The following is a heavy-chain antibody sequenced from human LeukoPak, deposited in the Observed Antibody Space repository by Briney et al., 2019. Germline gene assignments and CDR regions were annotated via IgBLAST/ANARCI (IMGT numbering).Heavy chain of an antibody. V-gene: IGHV3-23*01. J-gene: IGHJ4*02. Sequence: GGSLRLSCAASGFTFNNFAMTWVRQAPGKGLERVAGVLQSGVDTDYADSVKGRFTISRDNSKNTLYLQMSSLRVEDTATYYCAKDAVSGDGHWEFDHWGQGTLVTVSS. CDR2: VLQSGVDT. D-gene: IGHD5-24*01. CDR1: GFTFNNFA. CDR3: AKDAVSGDGHWEFDH.